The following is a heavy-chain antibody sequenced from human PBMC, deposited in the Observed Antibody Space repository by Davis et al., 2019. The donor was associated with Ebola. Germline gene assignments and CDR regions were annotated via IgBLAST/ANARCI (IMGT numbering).Heavy chain of an antibody. D-gene: IGHD3-16*01. CDR3: ARGLHLGVSDF. Sequence: GESLKISCAASGFTFSSYWMHWVRQAPGKGLVWVSRSNSDGSSTSYADSVKGRFTISRDNAKNTLYLQMNSLRAEDTAVYYCARGLHLGVSDFWGQGILVTVSS. CDR2: SNSDGSST. J-gene: IGHJ4*02. V-gene: IGHV3-74*01. CDR1: GFTFSSYW.